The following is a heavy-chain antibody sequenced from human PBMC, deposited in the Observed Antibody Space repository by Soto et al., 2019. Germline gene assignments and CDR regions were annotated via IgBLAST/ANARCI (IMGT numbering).Heavy chain of an antibody. D-gene: IGHD6-19*01. CDR3: ARDPIPVPMYYFDY. V-gene: IGHV3-48*04. Sequence: GGALRLSCAASGFTFSSYSMNWVRQAPGKGLEWVSYISSSSSTIYYADSVKGRFTISRDNAKNSLSLQMNSLRAEDTAVYFCARDPIPVPMYYFDYWGQGSLVTVS. CDR1: GFTFSSYS. J-gene: IGHJ4*02. CDR2: ISSSSSTI.